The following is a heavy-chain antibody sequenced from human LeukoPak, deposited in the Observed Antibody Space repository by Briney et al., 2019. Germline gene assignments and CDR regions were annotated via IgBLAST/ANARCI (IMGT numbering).Heavy chain of an antibody. D-gene: IGHD1-14*01. CDR2: IYYSGST. V-gene: IGHV4-39*07. CDR1: GDSISSTNYY. Sequence: PSETLSLTCTVSGDSISSTNYYWGWIRQPPGKGLEWIGSIYYSGSTFNNPSLKSRVTISVDTSKNQFSLKLTSVTAADTAVYYCASPGNHYHYMDVWGKGTTVTVSS. J-gene: IGHJ6*03. CDR3: ASPGNHYHYMDV.